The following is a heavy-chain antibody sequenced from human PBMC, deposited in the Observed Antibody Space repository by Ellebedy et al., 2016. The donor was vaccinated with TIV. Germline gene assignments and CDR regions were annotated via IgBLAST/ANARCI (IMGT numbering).Heavy chain of an antibody. J-gene: IGHJ3*01. CDR1: GGSINGHY. V-gene: IGHV4-59*08. CDR2: IHYTGAT. Sequence: MPSETLSLTCTVSGGSINGHYWSWIRQPPGKGLESLGFIHYTGATKYNPALQSRVTISPDASKNQFSLKLTSLTAADTAVYYCARQRSFRAVPDAFDFWGQGTMIIVSS. CDR3: ARQRSFRAVPDAFDF. D-gene: IGHD3-10*01.